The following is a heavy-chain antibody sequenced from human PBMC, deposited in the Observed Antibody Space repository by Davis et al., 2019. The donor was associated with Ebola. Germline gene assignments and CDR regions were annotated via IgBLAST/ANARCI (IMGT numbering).Heavy chain of an antibody. CDR2: LSGVGGSP. CDR3: AKVEFDGYFGTNGDFDY. Sequence: PGGSLRLSCQVSGFIFRRFSMTWVRQAPGKGLEWVSALSGVGGSPYYADSVNGRFTISRDNSRNTLYLHMDSLRVEDTAIYYCAKVEFDGYFGTNGDFDYWGQGALVTVSS. CDR1: GFIFRRFS. V-gene: IGHV3-23*01. D-gene: IGHD3-22*01. J-gene: IGHJ4*02.